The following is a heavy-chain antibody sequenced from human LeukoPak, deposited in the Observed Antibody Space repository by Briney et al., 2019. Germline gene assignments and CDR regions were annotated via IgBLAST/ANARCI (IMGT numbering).Heavy chain of an antibody. J-gene: IGHJ5*02. Sequence: NPSETLSLTCTVSGGSISSGDYYWSWIRQPPGKGLEWIGYIYYSGSTYYNPSLKSRVTISLHTSKNQFSLKLSSVTAADTAVYYCASRTYCSGGTCYAGGDWFDPWGQGTLVTVSS. V-gene: IGHV4-30-4*01. CDR1: GGSISSGDYY. CDR2: IYYSGST. CDR3: ASRTYCSGGTCYAGGDWFDP. D-gene: IGHD2-15*01.